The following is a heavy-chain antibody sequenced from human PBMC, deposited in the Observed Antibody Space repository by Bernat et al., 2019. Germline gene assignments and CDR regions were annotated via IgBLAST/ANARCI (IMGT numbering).Heavy chain of an antibody. Sequence: QLQLQESGPGLAKPSETLSLTCTVSGGSISSDYWNWIRQPPGKGLEWIGYIYYSGSTYYNPSLQSRVTISVDTSKNQFSLSLSSVTAADTAVYYCARRAYDSSGYHYVWYFDLWGRGTLVTVSS. D-gene: IGHD3-22*01. J-gene: IGHJ2*01. V-gene: IGHV4-59*08. CDR1: GGSISSDY. CDR3: ARRAYDSSGYHYVWYFDL. CDR2: IYYSGST.